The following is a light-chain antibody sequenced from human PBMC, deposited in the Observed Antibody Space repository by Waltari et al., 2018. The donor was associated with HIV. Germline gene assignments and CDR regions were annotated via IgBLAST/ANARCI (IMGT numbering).Light chain of an antibody. J-gene: IGLJ2*01. V-gene: IGLV1-51*01. CDR2: DNN. Sequence: QSVLTQPPAVSAAPGPTVTISCSGSSPPIATNYLSWYQQLPGTAPKLLIYDNNRRSSGIPDRFSGSKSGTSATLAIAGLQTGDEADYYCGTWDTSLSAGVFGGGTKVTVL. CDR1: SPPIATNY. CDR3: GTWDTSLSAGV.